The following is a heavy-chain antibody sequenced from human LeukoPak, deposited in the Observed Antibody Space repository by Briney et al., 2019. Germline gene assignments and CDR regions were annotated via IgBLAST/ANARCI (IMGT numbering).Heavy chain of an antibody. CDR1: GGSISSYY. V-gene: IGHV4-4*09. Sequence: KTSETLSLTCTVSGGSISSYYWSWIRQPSGKGLEWIGYIYTSGSTNYNPSLKSRVTISVDTSKNQFSLKLSSVTAADTAVYYCARTNYYGSSGYWEFDYWGQGTLVTVSS. CDR2: IYTSGST. D-gene: IGHD3-22*01. CDR3: ARTNYYGSSGYWEFDY. J-gene: IGHJ4*02.